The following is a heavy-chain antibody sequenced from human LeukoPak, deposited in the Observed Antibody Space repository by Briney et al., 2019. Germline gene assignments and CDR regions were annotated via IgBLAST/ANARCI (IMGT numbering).Heavy chain of an antibody. CDR3: AKGISGGQLVHGH. CDR2: ISGSGGST. J-gene: IGHJ4*02. CDR1: GFTFSSYA. Sequence: PGGSLRLSCAASGFTFSSYAMSWVRQAPGKGLEWGSAISGSGGSTYYADSVKGRFTISRDNSKNTLYLQMNSLRAEDTAVYYCAKGISGGQLVHGHWGRETLVTVSS. D-gene: IGHD6-13*01. V-gene: IGHV3-23*01.